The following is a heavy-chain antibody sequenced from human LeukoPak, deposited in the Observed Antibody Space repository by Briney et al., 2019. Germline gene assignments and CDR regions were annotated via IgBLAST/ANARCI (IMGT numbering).Heavy chain of an antibody. Sequence: KSSETLSLTCAVYGGSFSGYYWSWIRQPPGKGLEWIGEINHSGSTNYNPSLKSRVTISVDTSNNQFSLKLSSVTAADTAVYYCASLAVAGILSRAFDIWGQGTMVTVSS. D-gene: IGHD6-19*01. J-gene: IGHJ3*02. CDR2: INHSGST. CDR1: GGSFSGYY. CDR3: ASLAVAGILSRAFDI. V-gene: IGHV4-34*01.